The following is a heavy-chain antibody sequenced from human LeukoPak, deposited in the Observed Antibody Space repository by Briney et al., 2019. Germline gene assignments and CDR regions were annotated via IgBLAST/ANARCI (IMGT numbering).Heavy chain of an antibody. D-gene: IGHD6-6*01. CDR3: AKGTASIPIYMDV. Sequence: PGGSLRLSCAASGFTFSSYEMNWVRQAPGKGLEWVSGISWNSGSIGYADSVKGRFTISRDNAKNSLYLQMNSLRAEDTALYYCAKGTASIPIYMDVWGKGTTVTISS. CDR2: ISWNSGSI. V-gene: IGHV3-9*01. J-gene: IGHJ6*03. CDR1: GFTFSSYE.